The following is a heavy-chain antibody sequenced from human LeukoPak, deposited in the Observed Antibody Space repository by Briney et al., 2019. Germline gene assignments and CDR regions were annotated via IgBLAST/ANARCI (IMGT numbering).Heavy chain of an antibody. CDR3: ARDRSVRGDWYFDL. V-gene: IGHV4-30-4*01. CDR2: IYYSGST. CDR1: GGSISSGDYY. Sequence: PSQTLSLTCTVSGGSISSGDYYWSWIRQPPGKGLEWIGYIYYSGSTYYNPSLKSRVTISVDTSKNQFSLKLSSVTAADTAVYYCARDRSVRGDWYFDLWGRGTLVTVSS. J-gene: IGHJ2*01. D-gene: IGHD3-10*01.